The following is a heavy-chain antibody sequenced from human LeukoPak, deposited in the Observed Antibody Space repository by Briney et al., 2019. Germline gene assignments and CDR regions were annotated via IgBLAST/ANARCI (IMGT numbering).Heavy chain of an antibody. D-gene: IGHD5-12*01. V-gene: IGHV1-69-2*01. Sequence: ASVKVSCKVSGYTFTDYYMHWVQQAPGKGLEWMGLVDPEDGETINAEKFQGRVTITADTSTDTAYMELSSLRSEDTAVYYCVKSTSEWLRLGGYFDYWGQGTLVTVSS. J-gene: IGHJ4*02. CDR3: VKSTSEWLRLGGYFDY. CDR1: GYTFTDYY. CDR2: VDPEDGET.